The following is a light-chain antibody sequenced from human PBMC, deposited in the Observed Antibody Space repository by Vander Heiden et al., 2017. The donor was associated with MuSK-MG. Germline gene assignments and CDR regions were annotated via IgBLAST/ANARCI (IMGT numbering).Light chain of an antibody. CDR3: SSYTSSSTVV. Sequence: QSALTQPASVSGSPGQSITISCTGTSSDVGGYNYVSWYQQHPGKAPKLMIYDVSNRPSGVSNRFSGSKSGNTASLTISGLQAEDEAHDYCSSYTSSSTVVFGGGTKLTGL. CDR1: SSDVGGYNY. V-gene: IGLV2-14*03. J-gene: IGLJ2*01. CDR2: DVS.